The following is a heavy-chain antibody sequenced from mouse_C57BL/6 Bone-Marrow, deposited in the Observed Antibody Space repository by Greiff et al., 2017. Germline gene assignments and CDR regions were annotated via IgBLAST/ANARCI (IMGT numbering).Heavy chain of an antibody. D-gene: IGHD3-2*02. CDR3: ARHPQTAQASFDY. Sequence: EVQLVESGGDLVKPGGSLKLSCAASGFTFSSYGMSWVRQTPDKRLEWVATISSGGSYTYYPDSVKGRFTISRDNAKNTLYLQLSSLKSEDTAMYYWARHPQTAQASFDYGGQGTTLTVSS. V-gene: IGHV5-6*01. J-gene: IGHJ2*01. CDR2: ISSGGSYT. CDR1: GFTFSSYG.